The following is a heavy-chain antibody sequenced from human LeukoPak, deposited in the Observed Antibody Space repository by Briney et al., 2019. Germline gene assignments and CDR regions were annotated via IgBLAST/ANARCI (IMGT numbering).Heavy chain of an antibody. V-gene: IGHV4-39*07. CDR2: IYYGGST. Sequence: PSETLSLTCAVSGGSISSIGYYGGWIRQPPGKGLEWIGSIYYGGSTSYNPSLKSRVTISLDTSKNQFSLKLTSVTAADTAVFYCARVSGNYGDFDYWGQGTLVTVSS. J-gene: IGHJ4*02. CDR3: ARVSGNYGDFDY. D-gene: IGHD1-26*01. CDR1: GGSISSIGYY.